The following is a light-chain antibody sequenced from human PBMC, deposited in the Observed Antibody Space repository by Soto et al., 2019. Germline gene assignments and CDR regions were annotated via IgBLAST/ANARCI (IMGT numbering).Light chain of an antibody. Sequence: DVQMTQSPFSLSASLGDRVTITCQASQDISNYLNWYQQKPGKAPKLLIYDASNLKIGVPSRFSGSGSGTDFIFTISSLQPEDIATYCSQQDEKLHSFGQGTRPEIK. J-gene: IGKJ5*01. CDR1: QDISNY. V-gene: IGKV1-33*01. CDR3: QQDEKLHS. CDR2: DAS.